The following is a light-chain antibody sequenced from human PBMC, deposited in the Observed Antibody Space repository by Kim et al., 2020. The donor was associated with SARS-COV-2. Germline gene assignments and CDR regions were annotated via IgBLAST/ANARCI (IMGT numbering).Light chain of an antibody. CDR2: DAS. CDR1: QDISSS. CDR3: QQLNYNPLT. V-gene: IGKV1-9*01. J-gene: IGKJ4*01. Sequence: ESVGERVTITCRASQDISSSCAWYQQKPGKAPNLLIYDASTLQSGVPSRFSGSGSGTEFALTISSLQPEDFATYYCQQLNYNPLTFGGGTKVDIK.